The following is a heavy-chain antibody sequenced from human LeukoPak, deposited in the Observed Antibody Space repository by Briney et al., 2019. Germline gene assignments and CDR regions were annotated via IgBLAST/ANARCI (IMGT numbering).Heavy chain of an antibody. CDR1: GFTFSSYA. Sequence: PGGSLRLSCAASGFTFSSYAMHWVRQAPGKGLEWVAVISYDGSNKYYADFVKGRFTISRDNSKNTLYLQMNSLRAEDTAVYYCAKGITMIVVVTASLDYWGQGTLVTVSS. CDR2: ISYDGSNK. CDR3: AKGITMIVVVTASLDY. D-gene: IGHD3-22*01. V-gene: IGHV3-30*04. J-gene: IGHJ4*02.